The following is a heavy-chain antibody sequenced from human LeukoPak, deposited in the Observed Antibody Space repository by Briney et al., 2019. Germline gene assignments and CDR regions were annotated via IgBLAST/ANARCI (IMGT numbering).Heavy chain of an antibody. D-gene: IGHD3-3*01. CDR2: INHSGST. V-gene: IGHV4-34*01. Sequence: PSETLSLTCAVYGGSFSGYYWSWIRQPPGKGLEWIGEINHSGSTNYNPSLKSRVTISVDTSKNQFSLKLSSVTAADTAVHYCARGITIFGVTSPIYYYYYYGMDVWGQGTTVTVSS. J-gene: IGHJ6*02. CDR3: ARGITIFGVTSPIYYYYYYGMDV. CDR1: GGSFSGYY.